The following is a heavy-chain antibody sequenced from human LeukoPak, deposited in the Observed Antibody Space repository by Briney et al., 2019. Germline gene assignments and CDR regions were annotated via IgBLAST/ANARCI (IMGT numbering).Heavy chain of an antibody. J-gene: IGHJ6*03. CDR2: IYPGDSDT. Sequence: GESLKISCKGSGYSFTSYWIGWVREMPGKGLEWVGIIYPGDSDTRYSPSFQGQVTISADKSISTAYLQWSSLKASDTAMYYCARRAAGSSWFDYYYMDVWGKGTTVTVSS. V-gene: IGHV5-51*01. D-gene: IGHD6-13*01. CDR1: GYSFTSYW. CDR3: ARRAAGSSWFDYYYMDV.